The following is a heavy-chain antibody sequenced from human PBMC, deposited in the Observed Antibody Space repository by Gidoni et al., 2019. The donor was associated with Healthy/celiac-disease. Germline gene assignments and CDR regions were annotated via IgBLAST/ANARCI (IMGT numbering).Heavy chain of an antibody. CDR2: IWYDGSNK. V-gene: IGHV3-33*01. J-gene: IGHJ6*02. Sequence: QVQLVESGGGVVQPGRSLRLSCAASGFTFSSYGMHWVRQAPGKGLDGVSVIWYDGSNKYYADSVKGRFTISKDNSKNTLYLKMNSLRAEDRAVYYCAGGGRAGGMDVWGQGTTVTVSS. CDR3: AGGGRAGGMDV. D-gene: IGHD3-10*01. CDR1: GFTFSSYG.